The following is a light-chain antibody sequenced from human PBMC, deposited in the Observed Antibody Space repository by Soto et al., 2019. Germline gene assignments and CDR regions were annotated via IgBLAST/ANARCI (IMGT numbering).Light chain of an antibody. J-gene: IGKJ4*01. CDR1: QSVSSY. V-gene: IGKV3-11*01. CDR3: QQRSNWPLT. Sequence: EIVLTQSPATLSLSPGERATLSCRASQSVSSYLAWYRQKPGQAPRLLIYDASNRATGIPPRFSGSGSGTDFTLTISSLEPEEFAVYYCQQRSNWPLTFGGGTNVEIK. CDR2: DAS.